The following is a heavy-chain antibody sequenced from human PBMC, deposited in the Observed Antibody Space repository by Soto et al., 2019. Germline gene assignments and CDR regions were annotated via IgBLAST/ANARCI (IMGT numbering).Heavy chain of an antibody. V-gene: IGHV3-7*01. J-gene: IGHJ4*02. CDR2: IKQDGRDK. CDR3: ATYVFWGNCINGACYKGFDN. CDR1: GFTFSSSW. D-gene: IGHD2-8*01. Sequence: GGSLRLSCAASGFTFSSSWMSWVRQAPGKGLEWVANIKQDGRDKYYVDSVKGRFTISRDNAKNTLNLQLNSLTAEDTAVYYCATYVFWGNCINGACYKGFDNWGQGTLVTVSS.